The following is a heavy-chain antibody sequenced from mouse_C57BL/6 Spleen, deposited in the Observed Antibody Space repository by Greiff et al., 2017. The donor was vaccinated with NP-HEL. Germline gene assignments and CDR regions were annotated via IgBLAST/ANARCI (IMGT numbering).Heavy chain of an antibody. CDR3: ARGGVYMMVKYFDY. CDR1: GYSFTGYF. J-gene: IGHJ2*01. Sequence: VQLKHSGPELVKPGDSVKISCKASGYSFTGYFMNWVMQSHGKSLEWIGRINPYNGDTFYNQKFKGKATLTVDKSSSTAHMELRSLTSEDSAVYYCARGGVYMMVKYFDYWGQGTTLTVSS. D-gene: IGHD2-3*01. V-gene: IGHV1-20*01. CDR2: INPYNGDT.